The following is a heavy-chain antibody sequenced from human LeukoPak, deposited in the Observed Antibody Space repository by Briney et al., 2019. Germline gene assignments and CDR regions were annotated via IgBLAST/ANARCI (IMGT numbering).Heavy chain of an antibody. CDR2: ISGSGGST. J-gene: IGHJ3*02. CDR1: GFTFSSYA. V-gene: IGHV3-23*01. Sequence: PGGSLRLSCAASGFTFSSYAMNWVRQAPGKGLEWVSAISGSGGSTYYADSVKGRFTISRDNSKNTLYLQMNSLRAEDTAVYYCAKDTRLGVVGATLRGAFDIWGQGTMVTVSS. CDR3: AKDTRLGVVGATLRGAFDI. D-gene: IGHD1-26*01.